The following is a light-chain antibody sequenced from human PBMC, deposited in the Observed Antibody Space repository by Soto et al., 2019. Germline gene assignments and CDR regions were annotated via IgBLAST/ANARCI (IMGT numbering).Light chain of an antibody. V-gene: IGKV1-39*01. CDR1: QSISSY. CDR3: QQSYSTPRT. CDR2: AAS. J-gene: IGKJ1*01. Sequence: DVRITQCPASLGASVGDRVTITCRASQSISSYLNWYQQKPGKAPKLLIYAASSLQSGVPSRFSGSGSGTDFTLTISSLQPEDFATYYCQQSYSTPRTFGQGTKVDIK.